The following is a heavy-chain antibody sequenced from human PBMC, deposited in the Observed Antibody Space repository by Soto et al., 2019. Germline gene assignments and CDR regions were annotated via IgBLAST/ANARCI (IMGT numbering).Heavy chain of an antibody. D-gene: IGHD4-17*01. V-gene: IGHV4-34*01. CDR1: GGSFSGYY. J-gene: IGHJ2*01. CDR2: INHSGSN. CDR3: ARSPTVTSDWYFDL. Sequence: QVQLQQWGAGLLKPSETLSLTCAVYGGSFSGYYWSWIRQPPGKGLEWIGEINHSGSNNYNPSLKSRVTISVDASKNQFSLKLISVTAADTAVYYCARSPTVTSDWYFDLWGRGTLVTVSS.